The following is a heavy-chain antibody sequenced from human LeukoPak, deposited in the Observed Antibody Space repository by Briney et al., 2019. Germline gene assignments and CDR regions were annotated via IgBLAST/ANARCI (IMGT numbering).Heavy chain of an antibody. CDR2: INTDGSST. CDR1: GFTFSSYW. V-gene: IGHV3-74*01. D-gene: IGHD2-15*01. J-gene: IGHJ5*02. CDR3: ARGVVVVAANLNWFDP. Sequence: GGTLRLSCAASGFTFSSYWMHWVRQAPGKGLVWVSGINTDGSSTSYADPVKGRFTIPRDNAKNRLHLQMNSLRAEDTAVYYCARGVVVVAANLNWFDPWGQGTLVTVSS.